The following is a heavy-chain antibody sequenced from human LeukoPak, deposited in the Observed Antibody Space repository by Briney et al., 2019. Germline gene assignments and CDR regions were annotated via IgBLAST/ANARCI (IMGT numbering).Heavy chain of an antibody. J-gene: IGHJ3*02. D-gene: IGHD2-2*01. CDR3: ARVSYCSSTSCYDAFDI. CDR1: GGSFSGCY. V-gene: IGHV4-34*01. Sequence: SYTLSLTCGVDGGSFSGCYWSWIRQPPGKVLEWIGEINHSGSTNYNPSLKSRVTISVDTSKNQFSLKLSSLTAADTAVYYCARVSYCSSTSCYDAFDIWGQGTMVTVSS. CDR2: INHSGST.